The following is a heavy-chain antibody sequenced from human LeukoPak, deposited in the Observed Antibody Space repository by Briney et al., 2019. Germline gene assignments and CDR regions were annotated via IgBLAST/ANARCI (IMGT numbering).Heavy chain of an antibody. Sequence: PGKSLRLSCTASGFTLSDYGMHWVRQPPGKGLEWVAIIWYDGSNKKYEDSVKGRFTISRDNSKNTLYLQMNSLRAEDTAVYYCARGVDYYENSGTIDYWGQGTLVTVSS. V-gene: IGHV3-33*01. J-gene: IGHJ4*02. CDR2: IWYDGSNK. D-gene: IGHD3-22*01. CDR1: GFTLSDYG. CDR3: ARGVDYYENSGTIDY.